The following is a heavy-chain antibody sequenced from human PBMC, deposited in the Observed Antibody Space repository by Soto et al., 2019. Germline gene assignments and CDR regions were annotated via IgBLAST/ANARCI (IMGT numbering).Heavy chain of an antibody. J-gene: IGHJ4*02. CDR2: INHSGST. Sequence: SETLSLTCAVYGGSFSGYYWSWIRQPPGKGLEWIGEINHSGSTNYNPSLKSRVTISVDTSKNQFSLKLSSVTAADTAVYYCARGDPEYYDILTGYFDYWGQGTLVTVSS. V-gene: IGHV4-34*01. CDR1: GGSFSGYY. D-gene: IGHD3-9*01. CDR3: ARGDPEYYDILTGYFDY.